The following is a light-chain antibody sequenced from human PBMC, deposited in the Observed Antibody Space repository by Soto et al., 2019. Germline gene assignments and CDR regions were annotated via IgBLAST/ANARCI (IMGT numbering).Light chain of an antibody. CDR2: TAS. V-gene: IGKV1-12*01. J-gene: IGKJ1*01. CDR3: QQANIPPT. CDR1: QDISSR. Sequence: TQSPSSVSASVGDRVTITCRASQDISSRLVWSQQKPGKAPTLLISTASNLQSGVPSRFSGSGSGTEFTLTISGLQPEDFATYYCQQANIPPTFGQGTKVDIK.